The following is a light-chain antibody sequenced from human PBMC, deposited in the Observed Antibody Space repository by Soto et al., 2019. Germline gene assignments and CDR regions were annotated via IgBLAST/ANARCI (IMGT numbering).Light chain of an antibody. J-gene: IGLJ3*02. CDR2: EGI. Sequence: QSVLTQPASVSGSPGQSITISCTGTSSDVGNSNLVSWYQQHPGEAPKLMIYEGIKRPSGVSNRFSGSKSGNTASLTISGLQAEDEADYYCCLSASSVVFGGGTKLTVL. CDR3: CLSASSVV. V-gene: IGLV2-23*01. CDR1: SSDVGNSNL.